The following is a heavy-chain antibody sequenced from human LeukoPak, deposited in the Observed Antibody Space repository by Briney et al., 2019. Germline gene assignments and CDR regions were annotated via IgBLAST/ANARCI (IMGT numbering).Heavy chain of an antibody. CDR1: GGSISSYY. J-gene: IGHJ4*02. V-gene: IGHV4-59*01. D-gene: IGHD3-10*01. CDR3: ARILYGSGSYYDY. CDR2: IYYSGST. Sequence: PSETLSLTCTVSGGSISSYYWSWIRQPPGKGLEWIGFIYYSGSTNYNPSLKSRVTISVDTSKNQFSLKLNSVTAADTAVYYCARILYGSGSYYDYWGQGTLVTVSS.